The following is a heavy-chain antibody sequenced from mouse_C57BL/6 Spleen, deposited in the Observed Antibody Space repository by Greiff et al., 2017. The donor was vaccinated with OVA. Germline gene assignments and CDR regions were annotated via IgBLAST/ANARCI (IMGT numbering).Heavy chain of an antibody. CDR1: GYTFTDYY. D-gene: IGHD2-4*01. V-gene: IGHV1-26*01. CDR3: ARVRIRGFDY. CDR2: INPNNGGT. J-gene: IGHJ2*01. Sequence: EVQLQQSGPELVKPGASVKISCKASGYTFTDYYMNWVKQSHGKSLEWIGDINPNNGGTSYNQKFKGKATLTVDKSSSTAYMELRSLTSEDSAVYYCARVRIRGFDYWGQGTTLTVSS.